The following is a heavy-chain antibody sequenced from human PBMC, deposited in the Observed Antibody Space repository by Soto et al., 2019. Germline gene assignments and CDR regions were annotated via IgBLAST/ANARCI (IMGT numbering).Heavy chain of an antibody. J-gene: IGHJ6*03. Sequence: GGSLRLSCAASGFTFSSYDMHWVRQATGKGLEWVSAIGTAGDTYYAGSVKGRFTISRDNAKNSLYLQMNSLRAEDTAVYYCAREFRNCSSTSCFDGPLVYYYYYMDVWGKGTTVTVSS. CDR1: GFTFSSYD. CDR2: IGTAGDT. CDR3: AREFRNCSSTSCFDGPLVYYYYYMDV. V-gene: IGHV3-13*01. D-gene: IGHD2-2*01.